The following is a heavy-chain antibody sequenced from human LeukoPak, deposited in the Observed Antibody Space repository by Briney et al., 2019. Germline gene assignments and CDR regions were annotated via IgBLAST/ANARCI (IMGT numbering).Heavy chain of an antibody. J-gene: IGHJ4*02. Sequence: PGGSLRLSCAASGFSFDDYGMSWVRQAPGKGLEWIGEIYHSGSTNYNPSLKSRVTISIDRSKTQFSLKLNSVTAADTAVYYCASIVAGGGFDYWGQGTLVTVSS. D-gene: IGHD5-12*01. CDR3: ASIVAGGGFDY. CDR2: IYHSGST. CDR1: GFSFDDYG. V-gene: IGHV4-4*02.